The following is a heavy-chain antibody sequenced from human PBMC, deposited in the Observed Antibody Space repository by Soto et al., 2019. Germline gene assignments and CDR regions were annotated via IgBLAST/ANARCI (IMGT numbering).Heavy chain of an antibody. J-gene: IGHJ4*02. D-gene: IGHD1-7*01. CDR2: VSGSSGSK. Sequence: EGQLLESGGGLVQPGGSLRLSCAASGFTFSSYAMSWVRQAPGKGLEWVSSVSGSSGSKSYADSVKGRFTISRDNSRSTVYLQMNSLRAEDTAVYFCAKHWCGGTTCYCLENWGQGTLVTVS. CDR3: AKHWCGGTTCYCLEN. CDR1: GFTFSSYA. V-gene: IGHV3-23*01.